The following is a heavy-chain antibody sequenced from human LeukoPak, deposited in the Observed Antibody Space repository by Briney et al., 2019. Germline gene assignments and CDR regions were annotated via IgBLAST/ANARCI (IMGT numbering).Heavy chain of an antibody. CDR2: INPSDGST. CDR3: SRGYRHAGEADY. J-gene: IGHJ4*02. Sequence: GASVKVSCKASGYTFTTYYLHWVRQAPGQGLEWMGIINPSDGSTTYAQNFQGRVTMTRDTSTSTVYMDRSSLRSEDTAVFYCSRGYRHAGEADYWGQGTLVTVSS. CDR1: GYTFTTYY. D-gene: IGHD5-18*01. V-gene: IGHV1-46*03.